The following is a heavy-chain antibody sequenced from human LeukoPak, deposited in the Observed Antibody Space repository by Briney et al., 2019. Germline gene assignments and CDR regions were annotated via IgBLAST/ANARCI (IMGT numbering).Heavy chain of an antibody. CDR1: GGSISSYY. J-gene: IGHJ4*02. V-gene: IGHV4-59*08. CDR3: ARHPVVVTAAYYFDY. CDR2: IYYSGST. D-gene: IGHD2-21*02. Sequence: KSSETLSLTCTVSGGSISSYYWSWIRQPPGKGLEWIGYIYYSGSTNHNPSLKSRVTISVDTSKNQFSLKLSSVTAADTAVYYCARHPVVVTAAYYFDYWGQGTLVTVSS.